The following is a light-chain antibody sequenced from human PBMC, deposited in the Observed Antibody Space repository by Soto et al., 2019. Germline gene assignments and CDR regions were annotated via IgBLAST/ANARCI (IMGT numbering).Light chain of an antibody. CDR3: CSFAGSTWV. CDR1: SSDVGYYNL. J-gene: IGLJ3*02. CDR2: EVT. Sequence: QSALTQPGSVSVSPGQSITISCTGSSSDVGYYNLVSWYQQQPGKAPKLMIYEVTKRPSGVSNRFSGSKSGNTASLTISGLQAEDETDYYCCSFAGSTWVFGGGTKLTVL. V-gene: IGLV2-23*02.